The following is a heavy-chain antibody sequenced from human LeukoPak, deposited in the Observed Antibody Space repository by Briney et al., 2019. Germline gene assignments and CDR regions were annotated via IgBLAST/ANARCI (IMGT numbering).Heavy chain of an antibody. CDR1: GFTVSSNY. J-gene: IGHJ3*02. CDR2: ICSGGST. CDR3: ARDLDYYGSGSFFNI. D-gene: IGHD3-10*01. Sequence: PGGSLRLSCAASGFTVSSNYMTWIRQAPGKGLEWVSTICSGGSTYYVDSVKGRFTISRDSSKNTLYLQMSSLRDDDTAVYYCARDLDYYGSGSFFNIWGQGTMVTVSS. V-gene: IGHV3-66*01.